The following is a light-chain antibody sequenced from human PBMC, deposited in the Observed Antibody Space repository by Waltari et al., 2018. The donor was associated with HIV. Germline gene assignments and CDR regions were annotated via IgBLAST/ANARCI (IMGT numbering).Light chain of an antibody. J-gene: IGLJ2*01. CDR2: EVS. CDR3: SSYTSSSTLV. V-gene: IGLV2-14*01. CDR1: SSDVGGYTY. Sequence: QSALTQPASVSGSPGQSITISCTGTSSDVGGYTYVSWYQQHPGKAPKFMNYEVSNGASGVSSLFSGSQSGNTASLDISGRQAEEGADYYCSSYTSSSTLVFGGGTKPTVL.